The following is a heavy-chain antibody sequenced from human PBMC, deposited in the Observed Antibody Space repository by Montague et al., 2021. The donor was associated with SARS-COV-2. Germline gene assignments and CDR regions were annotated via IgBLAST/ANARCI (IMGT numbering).Heavy chain of an antibody. D-gene: IGHD3-22*01. CDR2: IHYSGNT. CDR1: GGSIGSRTFY. J-gene: IGHJ6*02. V-gene: IGHV4-39*07. Sequence: SETLSLTCSVSGGSIGSRTFYWGWIRQAPGKGLEWIGNIHYSGNTYYNPSLTSRLTMSVDTSMNRFSLSLKSVTAADTAVYYCASDAMGFYFETGGRGTTVTVSS. CDR3: ASDAMGFYFET.